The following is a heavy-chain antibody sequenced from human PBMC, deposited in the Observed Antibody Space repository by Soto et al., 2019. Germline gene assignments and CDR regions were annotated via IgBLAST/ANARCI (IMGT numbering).Heavy chain of an antibody. V-gene: IGHV1-69*02. CDR2: IIPILGIA. Sequence: QVQLVQSGAEVKKPGSSVKVSCKASGGTFSSYTISWVRQAPGQGLEWMGRIIPILGIANYAQKFQGRVTITADKSTSTADMELSSLRSEDTAVYYCASWTKGIDYYGSGSYPYWGQGTLVTVSS. J-gene: IGHJ4*02. CDR3: ASWTKGIDYYGSGSYPY. D-gene: IGHD3-10*01. CDR1: GGTFSSYT.